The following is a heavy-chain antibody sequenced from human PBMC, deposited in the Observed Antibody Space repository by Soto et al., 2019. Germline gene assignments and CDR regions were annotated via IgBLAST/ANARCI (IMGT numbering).Heavy chain of an antibody. CDR3: AKSLRGSYSPIDY. J-gene: IGHJ4*02. CDR1: GFTFSSYG. D-gene: IGHD1-26*01. CDR2: ISYDGSNK. V-gene: IGHV3-30*18. Sequence: GGSLRLSCAASGFTFSSYGMHWVRQAPGKGLEWVAVISYDGSNKYYADSVKGRFTISRDNSKNTLYLQMNSLRAEDTAVYYCAKSLRGSYSPIDYWGQGTLVTVSS.